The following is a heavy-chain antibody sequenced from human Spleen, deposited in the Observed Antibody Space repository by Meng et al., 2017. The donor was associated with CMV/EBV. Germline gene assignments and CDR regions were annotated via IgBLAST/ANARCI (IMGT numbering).Heavy chain of an antibody. CDR1: GFTFDDYA. Sequence: GGSLRLSCAASGFTFDDYAMHWVRKAPGKGLEWVSRINSDGSSTSYADSVKGRFTISRDNSENTLYLQMNSLRAEDTAVYYCAKDPRSYGKGGVDGWGQGTTVTVSS. D-gene: IGHD5-18*01. CDR2: INSDGSST. V-gene: IGHV3-74*01. J-gene: IGHJ6*02. CDR3: AKDPRSYGKGGVDG.